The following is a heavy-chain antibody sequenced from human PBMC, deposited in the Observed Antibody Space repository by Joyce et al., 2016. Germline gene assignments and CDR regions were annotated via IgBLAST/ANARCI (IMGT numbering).Heavy chain of an antibody. CDR1: GGSMNNYY. D-gene: IGHD6-19*01. J-gene: IGHJ6*02. CDR2: IYHTGSA. Sequence: QVQLQESGPGLVKPSETLSLTCTVSGGSMNNYYWNWIRQAPGEGLELIGYIYHTGSAHYKPSLENRLTMSVDTSQNQFSLKLTSVTAADSAMYYCARAAPKQWLAAYTGLDVWGQGIAVTVSS. CDR3: ARAAPKQWLAAYTGLDV. V-gene: IGHV4-59*01.